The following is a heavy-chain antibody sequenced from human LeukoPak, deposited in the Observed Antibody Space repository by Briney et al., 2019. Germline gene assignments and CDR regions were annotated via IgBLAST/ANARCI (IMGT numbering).Heavy chain of an antibody. D-gene: IGHD4-17*01. J-gene: IGHJ3*02. CDR1: GGSISSYY. CDR2: IYTSGST. Sequence: TPSETLSLTCTVSGGSISSYYWSWIRQPAGKGLEWIGRIYTSGSTNYNPSLKSRVTMSVDTSKSQFSLKLSSVTAADTAVYYCARDLGMTTVTTFIPFDIWGQGTMVTVSS. V-gene: IGHV4-4*07. CDR3: ARDLGMTTVTTFIPFDI.